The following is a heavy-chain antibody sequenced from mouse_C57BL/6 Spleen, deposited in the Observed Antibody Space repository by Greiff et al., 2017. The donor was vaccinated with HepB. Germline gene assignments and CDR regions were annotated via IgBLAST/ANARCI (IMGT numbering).Heavy chain of an antibody. J-gene: IGHJ4*01. CDR1: GYAFSSYW. D-gene: IGHD1-1*01. V-gene: IGHV1-80*01. CDR3: ARFPYYYGSSSPVAMDY. CDR2: IYPGDGDT. Sequence: QVQLQQSGAELVKPGASVKISCKASGYAFSSYWMNWVKQRPGKGLEWIGQIYPGDGDTNYNGKFKGKATLTADKSSSTAYMQLSSLTSEDSAVYFCARFPYYYGSSSPVAMDYWGQGTSVTVSS.